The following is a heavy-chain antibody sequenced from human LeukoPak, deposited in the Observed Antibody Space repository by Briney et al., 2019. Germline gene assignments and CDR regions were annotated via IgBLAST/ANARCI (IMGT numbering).Heavy chain of an antibody. Sequence: PGGSLRLSCAASGFTFSNAWMGWVRQAPGKGLEWVGRIKSKTDGGTTDYAAPVKGRFTISRDDSKNTLYLQMNSLKTEDTAVYYCTTDFSVFNNIVVVPASRFGWFDPWGQGTLVTVSS. CDR3: TTDFSVFNNIVVVPASRFGWFDP. CDR1: GFTFSNAW. J-gene: IGHJ5*02. V-gene: IGHV3-15*01. D-gene: IGHD2-2*01. CDR2: IKSKTDGGTT.